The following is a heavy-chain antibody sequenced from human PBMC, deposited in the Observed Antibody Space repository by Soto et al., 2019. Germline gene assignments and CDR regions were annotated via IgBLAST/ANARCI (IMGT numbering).Heavy chain of an antibody. V-gene: IGHV3-48*01. J-gene: IGHJ3*02. CDR2: ISSTSSTI. Sequence: GGSLRLSCAASGFTFSRYAMNWVRQAPGKGLEWVSYISSTSSTIYYADSVKGRFTISRDNAKNSLYLQMNSLRAEDTAVYYCARAPLLTAWGAFDIWGQGTMVTVSS. D-gene: IGHD3-16*01. CDR1: GFTFSRYA. CDR3: ARAPLLTAWGAFDI.